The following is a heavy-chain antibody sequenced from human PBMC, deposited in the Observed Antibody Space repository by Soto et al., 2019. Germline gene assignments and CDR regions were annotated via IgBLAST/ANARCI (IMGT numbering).Heavy chain of an antibody. V-gene: IGHV3-74*01. CDR1: GFTFSSYW. Sequence: GGSLRLSCAASGFTFSSYWMHWVRQAPGKGLVWVSRINSDGSSTSYADSVKGRFTISRDNAKNTLYLQMNSLRAEDTAVYYCAKYFRDIVVVPAAIGSYYYYYGMDVWGQGTTVTVSS. CDR2: INSDGSST. J-gene: IGHJ6*02. D-gene: IGHD2-2*02. CDR3: AKYFRDIVVVPAAIGSYYYYYGMDV.